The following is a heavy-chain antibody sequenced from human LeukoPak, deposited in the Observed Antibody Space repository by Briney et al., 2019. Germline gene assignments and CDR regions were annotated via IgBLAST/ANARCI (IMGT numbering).Heavy chain of an antibody. Sequence: GRSLRLSCAASGFPFRSYAMSWVRQAPGKGLEWVSAISGSGGSTYYADSVKGRFTISRDNSKNTLYLQMNSLRAEDTAVYYCAKDRAQGITILQHWGQGTLVTVSS. D-gene: IGHD3-10*01. CDR2: ISGSGGST. CDR3: AKDRAQGITILQH. V-gene: IGHV3-23*01. CDR1: GFPFRSYA. J-gene: IGHJ1*01.